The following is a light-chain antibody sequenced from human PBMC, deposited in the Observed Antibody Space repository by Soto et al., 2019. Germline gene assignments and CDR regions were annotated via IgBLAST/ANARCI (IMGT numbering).Light chain of an antibody. Sequence: DIQVSQSPSTLSASVADRVTITCGASQSIGTWLAWYQQKPGTAPKLLIYDVSNLQSGVPSRFSGSASGTEFTLTIGSMKPDDYAIYYCQQYSTNSTFGQGTRLEIK. CDR1: QSIGTW. CDR3: QQYSTNST. V-gene: IGKV1-5*01. CDR2: DVS. J-gene: IGKJ5*01.